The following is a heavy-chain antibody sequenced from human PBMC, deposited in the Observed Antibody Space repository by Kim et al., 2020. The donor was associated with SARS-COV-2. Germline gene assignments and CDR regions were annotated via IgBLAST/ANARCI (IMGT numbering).Heavy chain of an antibody. V-gene: IGHV4-4*07. CDR2: LYRSGSS. J-gene: IGHJ5*02. CDR1: GVSITSHY. Sequence: SETLSLTCNVSGVSITSHYWSWIRQPAGKGLEWIGRLYRSGSSMYNPSLQSRVTFSVDTSKNQFSLRLSSVTAADTAMYYCARDLYSTDGWFDPWGQGTQVTVSS. CDR3: ARDLYSTDGWFDP. D-gene: IGHD1-26*01.